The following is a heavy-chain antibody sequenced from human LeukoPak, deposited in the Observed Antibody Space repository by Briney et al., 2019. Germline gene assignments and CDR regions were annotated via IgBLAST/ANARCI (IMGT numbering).Heavy chain of an antibody. CDR2: MNTNSGTT. Sequence: ASPKVSCAPSVYTFTSYDTKWVRQATEQGREWVLWMNTNSGTTGYAQKFQGRLTRTRNTSISTAYMELSSLRSEDTVVYYCARGPRLQYYFDYWGQGTLVTVSP. CDR3: ARGPRLQYYFDY. CDR1: VYTFTSYD. V-gene: IGHV1-8*01. J-gene: IGHJ4*02. D-gene: IGHD4-11*01.